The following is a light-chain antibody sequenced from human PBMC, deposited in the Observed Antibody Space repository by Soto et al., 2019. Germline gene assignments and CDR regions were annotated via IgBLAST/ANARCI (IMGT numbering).Light chain of an antibody. CDR1: QSVSSN. CDR2: GAS. Sequence: EIVMTQSPATLSVSPGERATLSCRATQSVSSNLAWYQQKPGQAPRLLIYGASTRATGIPARFSGSRSGTEFTLTISSLQSEDFAVYYCQQYNNWPPNFGQGTRLEIK. V-gene: IGKV3-15*01. J-gene: IGKJ5*01. CDR3: QQYNNWPPN.